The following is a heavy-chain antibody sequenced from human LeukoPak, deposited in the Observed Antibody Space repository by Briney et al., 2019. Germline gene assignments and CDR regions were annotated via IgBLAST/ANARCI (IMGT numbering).Heavy chain of an antibody. CDR3: AKAVRAIAAAGIDY. D-gene: IGHD6-13*01. J-gene: IGHJ4*02. V-gene: IGHV3-9*03. CDR1: GFTFSTYA. Sequence: GGSLRLSCAASGFTFSTYAMAWVRQAPGKGLEWVSGISWNSGSIGYADSVKGRFTISRDNAKNSLYLQMNSLRAEDMALYYCAKAVRAIAAAGIDYWGQGTLVTVSS. CDR2: ISWNSGSI.